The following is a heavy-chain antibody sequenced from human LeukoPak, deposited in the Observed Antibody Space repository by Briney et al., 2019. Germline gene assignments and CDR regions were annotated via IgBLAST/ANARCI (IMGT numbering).Heavy chain of an antibody. CDR2: IYYSGST. CDR1: GGSISSGGYY. D-gene: IGHD3-10*01. Sequence: SETLSLTCTVSGGSISSGGYYWSWIRQHPGKGLEWIGYIYYSGSTYHNPSLKSRVSISVDTSKNQFSLKLNSVTAADTAVYFCAREVNFGSGTLDHWGQGTLVTVSS. CDR3: AREVNFGSGTLDH. V-gene: IGHV4-31*03. J-gene: IGHJ4*02.